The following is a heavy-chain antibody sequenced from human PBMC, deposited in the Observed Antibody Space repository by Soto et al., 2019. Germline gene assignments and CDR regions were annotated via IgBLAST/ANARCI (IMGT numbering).Heavy chain of an antibody. Sequence: ASVKVSCKASGYAFTGYYMHWVRQAPGQGLEWMGWINPNSGSANYAQKFQGWVTITTDESISTAYMELSSLRSEDTAVYYCAKAKKRYSSSIVYYYYGMDVWGQGTTVTVSS. CDR3: AKAKKRYSSSIVYYYYGMDV. CDR1: GYAFTGYY. V-gene: IGHV1-2*04. CDR2: INPNSGSA. J-gene: IGHJ6*02. D-gene: IGHD6-6*01.